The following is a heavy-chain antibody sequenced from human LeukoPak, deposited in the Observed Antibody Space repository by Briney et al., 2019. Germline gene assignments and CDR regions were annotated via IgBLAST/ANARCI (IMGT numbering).Heavy chain of an antibody. J-gene: IGHJ6*03. D-gene: IGHD2-8*01. V-gene: IGHV3-23*01. CDR3: ARCLLYLWNRNFYYYMDV. Sequence: PGGSLRLSCTTSVFSFRTYAMTWVRQAPGKGLEWVSTISVDDQGSTYYTDSVEGRFTISRDTSQNTLSLQMNSLRGDDTAVYYCARCLLYLWNRNFYYYMDVWGKGTTVTVSS. CDR2: ISVDDQGST. CDR1: VFSFRTYA.